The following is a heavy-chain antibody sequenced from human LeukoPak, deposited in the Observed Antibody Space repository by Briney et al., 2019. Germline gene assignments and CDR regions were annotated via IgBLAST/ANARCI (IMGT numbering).Heavy chain of an antibody. J-gene: IGHJ4*02. CDR1: GGSISSFY. CDR3: ARCGYRYGCGFDY. Sequence: SETLSLTCTVSGGSISSFYWNWIRQPPGKGLGWIGYIYYSGSTNYNPSLKSRVTISVDTSKDQFSLKLSSVTAADTAVYYCARCGYRYGCGFDYWGQGTLVTVSS. V-gene: IGHV4-59*01. CDR2: IYYSGST. D-gene: IGHD5-18*01.